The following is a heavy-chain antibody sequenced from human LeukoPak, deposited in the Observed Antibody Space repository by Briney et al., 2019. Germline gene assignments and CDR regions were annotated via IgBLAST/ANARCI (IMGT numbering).Heavy chain of an antibody. V-gene: IGHV3-7*01. Sequence: GGSLRLSWAASGFTFSSYWMSWVRQAPGEGLEWVANIKQDGSGKYYVDSVKGRFTISRDNAKNSLYLQMNSLRAEDTAVYYCASGYSYGRGLLWGQGTLVTVSS. D-gene: IGHD5-18*01. J-gene: IGHJ4*02. CDR2: IKQDGSGK. CDR1: GFTFSSYW. CDR3: ASGYSYGRGLL.